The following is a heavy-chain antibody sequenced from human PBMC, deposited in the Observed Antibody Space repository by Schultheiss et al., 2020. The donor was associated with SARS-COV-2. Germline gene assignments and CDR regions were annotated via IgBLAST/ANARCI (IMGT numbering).Heavy chain of an antibody. CDR3: ARHGYYYDSSGYPEFQH. CDR1: GTSISSSNC. J-gene: IGHJ1*01. D-gene: IGHD3-22*01. Sequence: SETLSLTCDVSGTSISSSNCWSWVRQPPGKGLEWIGEICHSGSANYNPSLKSRVTISVDTSKNQFSLKLSSVTAADTAVYYCARHGYYYDSSGYPEFQHWGQGTLVTVSS. CDR2: ICHSGSA. V-gene: IGHV4-4*02.